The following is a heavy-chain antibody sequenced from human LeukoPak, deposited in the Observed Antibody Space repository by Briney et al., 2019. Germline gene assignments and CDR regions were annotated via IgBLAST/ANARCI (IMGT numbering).Heavy chain of an antibody. J-gene: IGHJ5*02. CDR2: IIPIFGTA. D-gene: IGHD3-9*01. V-gene: IGHV1-69*06. CDR1: GGTFSSYA. CDR3: ARAPPYYDILTGYSRNNWFDP. Sequence: SVKVSCKASGGTFSSYAISWVRQAPGQGLEWMGGIIPIFGTANYAQKFQGRVTISADKSTSTAYMELSSLRSEDTAVYYCARAPPYYDILTGYSRNNWFDPWGQGTLVTVSS.